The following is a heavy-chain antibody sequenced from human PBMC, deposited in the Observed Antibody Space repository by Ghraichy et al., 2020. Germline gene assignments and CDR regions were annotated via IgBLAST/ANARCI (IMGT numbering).Heavy chain of an antibody. CDR2: IYTSGST. J-gene: IGHJ6*02. V-gene: IGHV4-4*07. CDR1: GGSISSYY. CDR3: ARGAGHDFWSGYYAPGGMDV. Sequence: ESLNISCTVSGGSISSYYWSWIRQPAGKGLEWIGRIYTSGSTNYNPSLKSRVTMSVDTSKNQFSLKLSSVTAADTAVYYCARGAGHDFWSGYYAPGGMDVWGQGTTVTVSS. D-gene: IGHD3-3*01.